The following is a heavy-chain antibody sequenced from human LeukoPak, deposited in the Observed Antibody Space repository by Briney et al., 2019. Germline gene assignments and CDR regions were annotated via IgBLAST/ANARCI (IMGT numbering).Heavy chain of an antibody. CDR3: AKEGAYCGRDCSGVLDY. V-gene: IGHV3-23*01. CDR1: GFTFSNYA. J-gene: IGHJ4*02. Sequence: GGSLRLSCAASGFTFSNYAVTWVRQAPGKGLEWVSVISDRGGTTYYADSVKGRFTISRDNSKNTLYLQMNSLRAEDTAIYYCAKEGAYCGRDCSGVLDYWGQGTQVTVSS. CDR2: ISDRGGTT. D-gene: IGHD2-21*02.